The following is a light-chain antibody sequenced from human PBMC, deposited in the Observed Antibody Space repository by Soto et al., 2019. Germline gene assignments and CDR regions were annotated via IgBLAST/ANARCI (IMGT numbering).Light chain of an antibody. Sequence: IVLTQSPGTLSLSLGERATLSCRASQSLSVTYLAWYQQKPGQAPRLLIHGASYRATGIPDRFSASGSGTDFTLTISRLEPEDFAVYYCQQFATVPRTFGQGTKVDIK. CDR1: QSLSVTY. CDR2: GAS. J-gene: IGKJ1*01. V-gene: IGKV3-20*01. CDR3: QQFATVPRT.